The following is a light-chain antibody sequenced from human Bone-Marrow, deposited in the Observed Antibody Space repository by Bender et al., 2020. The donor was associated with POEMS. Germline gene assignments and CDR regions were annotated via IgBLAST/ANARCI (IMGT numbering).Light chain of an antibody. J-gene: IGLJ3*02. V-gene: IGLV6-57*04. CDR2: EDN. CDR1: SGNIASNY. CDR3: QSYDSSNHWV. Sequence: NFILTQPPSVSESPGKTITISCTRSSGNIASNYVQWYQQRPGSAPTTVIYEDNRRPSGVPDRFSGSIDSSSNSASLTISGLKTEDTADYYCQSYDSSNHWVFGGGTKLTVL.